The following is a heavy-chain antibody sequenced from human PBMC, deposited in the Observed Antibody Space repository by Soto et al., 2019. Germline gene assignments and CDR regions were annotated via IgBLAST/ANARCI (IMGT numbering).Heavy chain of an antibody. D-gene: IGHD4-17*01. CDR3: ARPYGGKIGDAPDL. V-gene: IGHV3-23*01. J-gene: IGHJ3*01. CDR1: GFTFSTYA. CDR2: ISDAAGSA. Sequence: LRLSCAASGFTFSTYAMSWVRQVPGKGLEWVSTISDAAGSAYYVDSVKGRFTISRDNSKKTLYLQMNSLRAEDSAVYYCARPYGGKIGDAPDLWGQGTMVTVSS.